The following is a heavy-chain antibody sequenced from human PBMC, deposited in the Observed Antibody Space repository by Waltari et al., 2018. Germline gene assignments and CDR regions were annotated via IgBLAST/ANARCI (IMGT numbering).Heavy chain of an antibody. D-gene: IGHD6-13*01. CDR3: ARALGAAADGAFDI. CDR1: GGSISSYY. J-gene: IGHJ3*02. V-gene: IGHV4-59*01. Sequence: QVQLQESGPGLVKPSETLSLTCTVSGGSISSYYWSWPRQPPGKGLEWIGYIYYSGSTNYNPSLKSRVTISVDTSKNQFSLKLSSVTAADTAVYYCARALGAAADGAFDIWGQGTMVTVSS. CDR2: IYYSGST.